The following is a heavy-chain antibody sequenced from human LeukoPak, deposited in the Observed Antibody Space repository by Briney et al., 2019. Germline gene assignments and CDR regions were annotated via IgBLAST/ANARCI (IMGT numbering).Heavy chain of an antibody. Sequence: GASVKVSCKASGYTFTSYGISWVRQAPGQGLEWMGWISAYNGNTNYAQKLQGRVTMTTDTSTSTAYMELRRLRPDDTAVYYCARGSSVFGVVSYYFDSWGQGTLVTVSS. V-gene: IGHV1-18*01. J-gene: IGHJ4*02. CDR1: GYTFTSYG. CDR2: ISAYNGNT. CDR3: ARGSSVFGVVSYYFDS. D-gene: IGHD3-3*01.